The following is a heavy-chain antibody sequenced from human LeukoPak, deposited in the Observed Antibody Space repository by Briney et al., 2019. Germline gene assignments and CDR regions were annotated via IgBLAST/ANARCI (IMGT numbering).Heavy chain of an antibody. CDR3: ARDPAQVGATPFFDY. V-gene: IGHV3-48*01. CDR2: ISSSSSTI. CDR1: GFTFSSYS. J-gene: IGHJ4*02. Sequence: GGSLRLSCAASGFTFSSYSMNWVRRAPGKGLEWVSYISSSSSTIYYADSVKGRFTISRDNAKNSLYLQMSSLRAEDTAVYYCARDPAQVGATPFFDYWGQGTLVTVSS. D-gene: IGHD1-26*01.